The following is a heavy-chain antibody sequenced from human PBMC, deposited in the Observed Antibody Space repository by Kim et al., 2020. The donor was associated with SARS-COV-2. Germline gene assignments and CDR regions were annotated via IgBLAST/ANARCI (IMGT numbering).Heavy chain of an antibody. V-gene: IGHV3-33*01. CDR3: ARAFLRGAVAGNLYGMDV. J-gene: IGHJ6*02. Sequence: GGSLRLSCAASGFTFSSYGMHWVRQAPGKGLEWVAVIWYDGSNKYYADSVKGRFTISRDNSKNTLYLQMNSLRAEDTAVYYCARAFLRGAVAGNLYGMDVWGQGTTVTVSS. CDR2: IWYDGSNK. D-gene: IGHD6-19*01. CDR1: GFTFSSYG.